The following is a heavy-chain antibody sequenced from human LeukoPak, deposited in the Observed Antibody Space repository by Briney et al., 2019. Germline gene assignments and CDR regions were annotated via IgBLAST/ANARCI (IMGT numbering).Heavy chain of an antibody. CDR1: GYTFTTYG. D-gene: IGHD6-19*01. V-gene: IGHV1-18*01. CDR2: ITTYSGNT. J-gene: IGHJ4*02. Sequence: GASVKVSCKASGYTFTTYGISWVRQAPGQGLEWMGWITTYSGNTYYAQKLQGRVTMTTDTSTSTAYMELRSLRSDDTAVYYCARGVAGTPLTDYWGQGTLVTVSS. CDR3: ARGVAGTPLTDY.